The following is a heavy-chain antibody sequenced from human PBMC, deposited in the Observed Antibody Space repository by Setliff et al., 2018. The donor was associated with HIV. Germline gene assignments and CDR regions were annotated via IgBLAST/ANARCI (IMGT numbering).Heavy chain of an antibody. V-gene: IGHV1-69*05. CDR3: AKDTAIAAAGYFDL. CDR1: GGTFSSYA. CDR2: IIPIFGTA. D-gene: IGHD6-13*01. Sequence: SCKASGGTFSSYAISWVRQAPGQGLEWMGGIIPIFGTANYAQKFQGRVTITTDESTSTAYMELSSLRAEDTALYYCAKDTAIAAAGYFDLWGRGTLVTVSS. J-gene: IGHJ2*01.